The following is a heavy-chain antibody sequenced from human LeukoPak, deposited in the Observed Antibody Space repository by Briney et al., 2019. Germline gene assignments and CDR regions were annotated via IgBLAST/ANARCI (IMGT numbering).Heavy chain of an antibody. CDR3: AKDLPAPAFDAFDI. CDR1: GFAFGSEA. J-gene: IGHJ3*02. V-gene: IGHV3-23*01. CDR2: ISPGGGTT. Sequence: GGSLRLSCGVSGFAFGSEAMNWVRQSPARGLEWVASISPGGGTTYYADSVKGRFTISRDNSNNTLYVQMSSLRAEDTAVYYCAKDLPAPAFDAFDIWGQGTMVTVSS.